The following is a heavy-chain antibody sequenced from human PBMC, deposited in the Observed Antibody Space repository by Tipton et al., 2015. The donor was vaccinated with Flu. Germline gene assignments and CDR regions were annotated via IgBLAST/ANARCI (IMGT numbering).Heavy chain of an antibody. CDR2: ISQDGSQK. CDR1: GFTFSNYW. Sequence: GSLRLSCAASGFTFSNYWMSWIRQAPRKGLEWVAHISQDGSQKYYADSVKGRFTISRDNARSSVYLQMNNLRAEDTAVYYCARVPEWLGYGFDIWGQGTLVAVSS. J-gene: IGHJ3*02. V-gene: IGHV3-7*03. D-gene: IGHD5-12*01. CDR3: ARVPEWLGYGFDI.